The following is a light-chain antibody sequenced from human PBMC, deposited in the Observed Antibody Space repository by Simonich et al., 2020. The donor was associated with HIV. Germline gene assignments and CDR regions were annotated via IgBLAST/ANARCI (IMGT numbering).Light chain of an antibody. CDR2: RAS. Sequence: DIQMTQSPSFLSASVGDRVTITCRASQGIASYLAWYQQKPGKAPKLLIYRASTLQSGVPSRCSGSGSGTEFTLTISSLQPEDFATYYCQHLNSFLPLTFGGGTKVEIK. CDR1: QGIASY. J-gene: IGKJ4*01. V-gene: IGKV1-9*01. CDR3: QHLNSFLPLT.